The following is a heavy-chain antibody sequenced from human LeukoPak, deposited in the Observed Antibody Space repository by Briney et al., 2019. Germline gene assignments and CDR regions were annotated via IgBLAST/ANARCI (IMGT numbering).Heavy chain of an antibody. J-gene: IGHJ6*02. V-gene: IGHV4-59*02. CDR2: IYYSGST. CDR1: GGSVSSYY. D-gene: IGHD3-10*01. Sequence: PSETLSLTCTVSGGSVSSYYWSWIRQPPGKGLEWIGYIYYSGSTNYNPSLKSRVTISVDTSKNQFSLKLSSVTAADTAVYYCARYSMVRGVINPPPLTYYYYGMDVWGQGTTVTVSS. CDR3: ARYSMVRGVINPPPLTYYYYGMDV.